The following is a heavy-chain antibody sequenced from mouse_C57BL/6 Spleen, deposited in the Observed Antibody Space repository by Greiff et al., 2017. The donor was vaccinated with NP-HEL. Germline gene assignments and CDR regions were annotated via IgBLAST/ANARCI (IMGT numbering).Heavy chain of an antibody. CDR2: IYPGDGDT. CDR1: GYAFSSSW. Sequence: QVQLKESGPELVKPGASVKISCKASGYAFSSSWMNWVKQRPGKGLEWIGRIYPGDGDTNYKGKFKGKATLTADKSSSTAYMQLSSLTSEDSAVYFCARWDIYYGNYEGYWGQGTTLTVSS. D-gene: IGHD2-1*01. CDR3: ARWDIYYGNYEGY. V-gene: IGHV1-82*01. J-gene: IGHJ2*01.